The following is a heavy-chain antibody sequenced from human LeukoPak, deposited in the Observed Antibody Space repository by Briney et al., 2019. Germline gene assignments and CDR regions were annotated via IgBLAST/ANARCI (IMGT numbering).Heavy chain of an antibody. Sequence: PGGSLRLSCSGAGFTFSRHAMHWVRQAPGKGLEWVAVISYDGGNKYYADSVKGRFTISRDNSKNTLYLQMNSLRAEDTAVYYCAREFSSSPGTFDYGGQGTLVTVSS. CDR2: ISYDGGNK. CDR3: AREFSSSPGTFDY. CDR1: GFTFSRHA. J-gene: IGHJ4*02. D-gene: IGHD6-13*01. V-gene: IGHV3-30-3*01.